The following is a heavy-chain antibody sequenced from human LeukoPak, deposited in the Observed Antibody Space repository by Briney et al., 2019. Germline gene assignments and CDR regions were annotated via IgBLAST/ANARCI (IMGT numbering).Heavy chain of an antibody. CDR1: GFTFSTYA. D-gene: IGHD3-22*01. CDR2: ISYDGSYK. J-gene: IGHJ4*02. V-gene: IGHV3-30*04. Sequence: GGSLRLSCAASGFTFSTYAMYWVRQAPGKGLECVAIISYDGSYKHHADSAKGRFTISRDNSRSTLYLQVNSLTTEDTAVYYCARDQGVVVMTTPDYWGQGTLVTVSS. CDR3: ARDQGVVVMTTPDY.